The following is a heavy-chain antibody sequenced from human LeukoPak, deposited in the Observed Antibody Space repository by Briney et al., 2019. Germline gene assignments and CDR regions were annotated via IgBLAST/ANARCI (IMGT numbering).Heavy chain of an antibody. Sequence: PGGSLRLSCAASGFTFSSCAMRWVRQAPGKGLEWVSAISAAGGSTYYADSVKGRFTVSRDNSKNTLYLQMNSLRAEDTAVYYCARARGGVLAAYFFDYWGQGTLVTVSS. CDR1: GFTFSSCA. CDR2: ISAAGGST. V-gene: IGHV3-23*01. CDR3: ARARGGVLAAYFFDY. D-gene: IGHD2-2*01. J-gene: IGHJ4*02.